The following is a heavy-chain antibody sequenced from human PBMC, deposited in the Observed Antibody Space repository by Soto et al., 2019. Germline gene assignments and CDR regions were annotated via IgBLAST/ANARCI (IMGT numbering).Heavy chain of an antibody. J-gene: IGHJ4*02. CDR2: ITNSGNYI. D-gene: IGHD2-2*01. V-gene: IGHV3-21*01. Sequence: EVPVVESGGGLVKPGGSLRLSCTASGSTFSSYGMNWVRQGPGKGLEWVSSITNSGNYIYYADSVQGRFTISRDNARNSLYLQMNSLRAEDTAVYFCARDESAGSSIRYWGQGSLVTVSS. CDR3: ARDESAGSSIRY. CDR1: GSTFSSYG.